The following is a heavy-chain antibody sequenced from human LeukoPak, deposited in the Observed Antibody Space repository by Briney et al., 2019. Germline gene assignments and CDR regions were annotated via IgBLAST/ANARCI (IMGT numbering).Heavy chain of an antibody. V-gene: IGHV3-48*01. D-gene: IGHD6-13*01. CDR2: ISSSSSTI. J-gene: IGHJ4*02. CDR3: ARGRWGSSWPFDY. Sequence: PGGSLRLSCAASGFTFSSYSMNWVRQAPGKGLEWVSYISSSSSTIYYAASVKGRFTISRDNAKNSLYLQMNSLRAEDTAVYYCARGRWGSSWPFDYWGQGTLVTVSS. CDR1: GFTFSSYS.